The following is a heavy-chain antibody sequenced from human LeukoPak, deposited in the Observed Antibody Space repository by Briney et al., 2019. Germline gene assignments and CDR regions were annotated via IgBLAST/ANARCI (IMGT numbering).Heavy chain of an antibody. D-gene: IGHD6-6*01. J-gene: IGHJ3*02. V-gene: IGHV4-34*01. CDR3: ARGRTQSIAEIEDAFDI. CDR2: NHSGST. Sequence: NHSGSTNYNPSLESRVTISVDTSKNQFSLKLSSVTAADTAVYYCARGRTQSIAEIEDAFDIWGQGTMVTVSS.